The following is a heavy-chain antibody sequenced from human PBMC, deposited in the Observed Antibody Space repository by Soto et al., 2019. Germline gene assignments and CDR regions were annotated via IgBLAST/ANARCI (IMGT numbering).Heavy chain of an antibody. J-gene: IGHJ4*02. V-gene: IGHV1-46*02. Sequence: QVQLVPSGAEVRKPGASVKVSCTASGYTFNRNYIQWVRQAAGQGLEWMGMIDSSGGETNYAKMFQGGVTLTRDPSTSTVYSERSSLSSEDTAVYFCARRRVMGLTRSSFAFWGPGTLVIVSS. D-gene: IGHD1-26*01. CDR2: IDSSGGET. CDR1: GYTFNRNY. CDR3: ARRRVMGLTRSSFAF.